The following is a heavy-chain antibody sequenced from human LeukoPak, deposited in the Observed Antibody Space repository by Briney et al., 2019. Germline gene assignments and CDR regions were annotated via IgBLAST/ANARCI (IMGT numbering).Heavy chain of an antibody. V-gene: IGHV4-39*07. Sequence: SETLSLTCTVSGGSISSGGYYWSWIRQPPGKGLEWIGEINHSGSTNYNPSLKSRVTISVDTSKNQFSLKLSSVTAADTAVYYCARGVTYFFDYWGQGTLVTVSS. J-gene: IGHJ4*02. CDR2: INHSGST. D-gene: IGHD3-10*01. CDR1: GGSISSGGYY. CDR3: ARGVTYFFDY.